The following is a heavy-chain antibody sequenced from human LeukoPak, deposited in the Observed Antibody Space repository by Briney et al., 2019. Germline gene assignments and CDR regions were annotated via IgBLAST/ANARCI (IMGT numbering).Heavy chain of an antibody. CDR1: EFTFSSNG. Sequence: GGSLRLSCAASEFTFSSNGMSWVRQAPGKGLEWVSSISSSSSYIYYADSVKGRFTISRDNAKNSLYLQMNSLRAEDTAVYYCARGYSSSWHHYYYYMDVWGKGTTVTVSS. CDR2: ISSSSSYI. CDR3: ARGYSSSWHHYYYYMDV. D-gene: IGHD6-13*01. V-gene: IGHV3-21*01. J-gene: IGHJ6*03.